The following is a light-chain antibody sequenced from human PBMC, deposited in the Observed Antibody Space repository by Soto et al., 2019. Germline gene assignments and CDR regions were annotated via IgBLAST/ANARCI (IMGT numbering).Light chain of an antibody. CDR1: QSVSSY. V-gene: IGKV3-20*01. J-gene: IGKJ1*01. CDR3: QQYGSSPRK. CDR2: GAS. Sequence: EIALTQSPGTLSLSPGERATLSCRASQSVSSYLAWYQQKPGQAPRLLIYGASSRATGIPDRFSGSGSGTDFTLTISRLEPEDSAVYYCQQYGSSPRKFGQGTKVEIK.